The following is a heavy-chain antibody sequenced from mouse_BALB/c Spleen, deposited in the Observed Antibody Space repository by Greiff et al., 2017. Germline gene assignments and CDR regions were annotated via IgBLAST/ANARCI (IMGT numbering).Heavy chain of an antibody. D-gene: IGHD1-2*01. CDR1: EYEFPSHD. J-gene: IGHJ3*01. CDR3: ARHEGTTATAWFAY. Sequence: DVHLVESGGGLVQPGESLKLSCESNEYEFPSHDMSWVRKTPEKRLELVAAINSDGGSTYYPDTMERRFIISRDNTKKTLYLQMSSLRSEDTALYYCARHEGTTATAWFAYWGQGTLVTVSA. V-gene: IGHV5-2*01. CDR2: INSDGGST.